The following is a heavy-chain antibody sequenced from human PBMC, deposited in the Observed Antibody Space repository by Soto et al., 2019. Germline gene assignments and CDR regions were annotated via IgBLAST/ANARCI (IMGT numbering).Heavy chain of an antibody. V-gene: IGHV4-61*01. Sequence: SETLSLTCTVSGGSVSSGSYYWSWIRQPPGKGLEWIGYIYYSGSTNYNPSLKSRVTISVDTSKNQFSLKLSSVTAADTAVYYCARGGPYCGGDCSSERFDYWGQGTLVTVSS. CDR3: ARGGPYCGGDCSSERFDY. CDR1: GGSVSSGSYY. J-gene: IGHJ4*02. CDR2: IYYSGST. D-gene: IGHD2-21*02.